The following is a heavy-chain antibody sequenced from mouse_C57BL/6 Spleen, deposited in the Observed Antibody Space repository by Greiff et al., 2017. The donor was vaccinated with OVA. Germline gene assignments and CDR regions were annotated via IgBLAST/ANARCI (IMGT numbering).Heavy chain of an antibody. CDR2: IRNKANGYTT. D-gene: IGHD1-1*01. CDR3: ARQIPHYYGSRGWYFDV. J-gene: IGHJ1*03. Sequence: EVQGVESGGGLVQPGGSLSLSCAASGFTFTDYYMSWVRQPPGKALEWLGFIRNKANGYTTEYSASVKGRFTISRDTSQSILYLQMNALRAEDSATYYCARQIPHYYGSRGWYFDVWGTGTTVTVSS. CDR1: GFTFTDYY. V-gene: IGHV7-3*01.